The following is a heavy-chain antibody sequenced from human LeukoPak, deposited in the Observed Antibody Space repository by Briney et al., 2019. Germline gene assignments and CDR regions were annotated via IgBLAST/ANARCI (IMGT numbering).Heavy chain of an antibody. CDR1: GYSISSGYY. CDR2: IYHSGST. J-gene: IGHJ4*02. Sequence: PSETLSLTCAVSGYSISSGYYWGWIRQPPGKGLEWIGSIYHSGSTYYNPSLKGRVTISVDTSKNQFSLKLSSVTAADTAVYYCARYSSIWYVYFDSWGQGTLVTVSS. CDR3: ARYSSIWYVYFDS. D-gene: IGHD6-13*01. V-gene: IGHV4-38-2*01.